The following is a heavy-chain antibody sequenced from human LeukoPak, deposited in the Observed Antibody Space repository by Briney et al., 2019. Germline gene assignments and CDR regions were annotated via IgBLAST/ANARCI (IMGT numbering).Heavy chain of an antibody. CDR1: GYSFTSYW. D-gene: IGHD4-11*01. V-gene: IGHV5-51*01. CDR3: ARAPYSNYADPYFDY. CDR2: IYPGDSDT. J-gene: IGHJ4*02. Sequence: GESLKISCKGSGYSFTSYWIGWVRQMPGKGLEWMGIIYPGDSDTRYSPSFQGQVTISADKSISTAYLQWSSLKASDTAMYYCARAPYSNYADPYFDYWGQGTLVTVSS.